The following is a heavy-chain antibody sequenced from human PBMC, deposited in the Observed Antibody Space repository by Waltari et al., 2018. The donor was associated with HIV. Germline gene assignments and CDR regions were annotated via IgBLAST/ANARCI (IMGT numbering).Heavy chain of an antibody. D-gene: IGHD6-25*01. CDR3: ARVSNGYNIYYYYGMDV. Sequence: QVQLVQPGAEVKKDWASVKVSCNASGHTFRTEDVTWVRKAAGKGLEWVGWIIGYNGNTNYAQKMQGRVTLTTDTSTSTAYMELMSLRSDDTAVYYCARVSNGYNIYYYYGMDVWGQGTTVTVSS. V-gene: IGHV1-18*01. CDR2: IIGYNGNT. CDR1: GHTFRTED. J-gene: IGHJ6*02.